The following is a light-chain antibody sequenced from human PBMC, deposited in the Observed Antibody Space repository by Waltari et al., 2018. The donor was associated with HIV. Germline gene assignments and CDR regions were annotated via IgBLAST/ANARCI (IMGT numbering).Light chain of an antibody. Sequence: AIQMTQSPSSLSASVGDRVTITCRASQGIRNDLGWFQHKPGKAPKLLIYTASSLPSGVPSRFSGSGSGTDFTLTISNLQPEDFATYYCLQDYNYPLTFGQGTKVEIK. CDR2: TAS. V-gene: IGKV1-6*01. CDR3: LQDYNYPLT. J-gene: IGKJ1*01. CDR1: QGIRND.